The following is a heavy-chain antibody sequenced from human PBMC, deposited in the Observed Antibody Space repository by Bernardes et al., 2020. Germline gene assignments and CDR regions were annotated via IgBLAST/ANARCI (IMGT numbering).Heavy chain of an antibody. J-gene: IGHJ4*02. D-gene: IGHD2-8*01. Sequence: GASLRLSCSGSGFTFTSYSMNWLRQAPGKGLEWLSSISSYSDYIFYGDSVKGRFTIARDNAKSSVSLQMNSMRAEDTAIYYCFTRAGPNSPFDYWGQGTLVTVSS. CDR3: FTRAGPNSPFDY. CDR1: GFTFTSYS. CDR2: ISSYSDYI. V-gene: IGHV3-21*01.